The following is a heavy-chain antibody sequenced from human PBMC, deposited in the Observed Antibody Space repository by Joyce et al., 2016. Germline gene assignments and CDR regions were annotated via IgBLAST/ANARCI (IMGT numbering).Heavy chain of an antibody. Sequence: EVQLVQSGAEVKKPGESLRISCKGSGYSFTSHWISWVRQMPGKGLEWMGRIDPLDSYTDYSPSFEGHVTISVDKTIIAAYLQWSSLRASDTAIYYCARHVTDWFDPWGQGTLVTVSS. J-gene: IGHJ5*02. CDR2: IDPLDSYT. CDR3: ARHVTDWFDP. D-gene: IGHD3-10*02. CDR1: GYSFTSHW. V-gene: IGHV5-10-1*03.